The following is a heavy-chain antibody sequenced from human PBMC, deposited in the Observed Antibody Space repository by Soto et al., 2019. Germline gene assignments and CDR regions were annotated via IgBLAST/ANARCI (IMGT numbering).Heavy chain of an antibody. V-gene: IGHV3-7*01. CDR2: IKQDGSEK. CDR3: ASTRPWELHYSVY. D-gene: IGHD1-26*01. Sequence: ETLSLTCAVSGVSINSNYFWGWVRQAPGKGLEWVANIKQDGSEKYYVDSVKGRFTISRDNAKNSLHLQMNSLRAEDTAVYYCASTRPWELHYSVYWGQGTLVTVSS. J-gene: IGHJ4*02. CDR1: GVSINSNY.